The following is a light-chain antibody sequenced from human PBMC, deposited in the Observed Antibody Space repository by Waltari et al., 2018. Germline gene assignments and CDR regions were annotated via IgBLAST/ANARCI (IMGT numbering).Light chain of an antibody. CDR2: HAS. V-gene: IGKV3D-15*01. J-gene: IGKJ1*01. CDR3: QQYNNGPPGT. CDR1: PSIGSS. Sequence: ETVVTQSPGTLSVSPGERATLSCRPSPSIGSSLAWYQQKPGQSPRLPIHHASTRATGIPARFSGSGSETEFTLTISSLQSEDSAVYYCQQYNNGPPGTFGQGTRVEV.